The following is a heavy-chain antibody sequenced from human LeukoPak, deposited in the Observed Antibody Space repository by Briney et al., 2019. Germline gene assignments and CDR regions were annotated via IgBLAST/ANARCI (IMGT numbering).Heavy chain of an antibody. CDR2: ISYDGSNK. CDR1: GFTFSSYA. V-gene: IGHV3-30-3*01. J-gene: IGHJ3*02. CDR3: ARDWHSLALDAFAI. Sequence: GRSLRLSCAASGFTFSSYAMHWVRQAPGKGLEWLAVISYDGSNKYYADYVKGRFTISRDNTKNSLYLQMNSLRPEDTAVYYCARDWHSLALDAFAIWGQGAMVTVSS.